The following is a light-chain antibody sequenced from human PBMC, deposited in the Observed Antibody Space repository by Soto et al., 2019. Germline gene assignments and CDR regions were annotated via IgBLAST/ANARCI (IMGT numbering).Light chain of an antibody. Sequence: EIVMTQSPATLSVSQGERATLSCRASQSISSKLAWYQQKPGQAPRLLIYGASTRATDIPVRFTGSGSGTEFTLTISSLQSEDFATYYCQQYDDWPRTFGQGTKVDIK. CDR2: GAS. CDR1: QSISSK. J-gene: IGKJ1*01. V-gene: IGKV3-15*01. CDR3: QQYDDWPRT.